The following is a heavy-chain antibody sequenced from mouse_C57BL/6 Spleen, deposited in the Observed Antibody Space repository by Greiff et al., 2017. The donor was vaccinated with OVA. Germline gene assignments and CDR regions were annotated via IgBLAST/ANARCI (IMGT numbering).Heavy chain of an antibody. CDR2: IDPSDSYT. V-gene: IGHV1-59*01. Sequence: QVQLQQPGAELVRPGTSVKLSCKASGYIFTSYWMHWVKQRPGQGLEWIGVIDPSDSYTNYNQKFKGKATLTVDTSSSTAYMQLSSLTSEDSAVYYCARGDSFDYWGQGTTLTVSS. D-gene: IGHD2-12*01. CDR1: GYIFTSYW. J-gene: IGHJ2*01. CDR3: ARGDSFDY.